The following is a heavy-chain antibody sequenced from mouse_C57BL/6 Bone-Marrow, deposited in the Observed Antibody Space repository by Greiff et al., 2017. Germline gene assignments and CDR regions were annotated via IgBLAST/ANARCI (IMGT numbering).Heavy chain of an antibody. D-gene: IGHD1-1*01. V-gene: IGHV5-6*01. CDR2: ISSGGSYT. CDR1: GFTFSSYG. J-gene: IGHJ3*01. Sequence: EVQLQESGGDLVKPGGSLKLSCAASGFTFSSYGMSWVRQTPDKRLEWVATISSGGSYTYYPDSVKGRFTISRDNAKNTLYLQMSSLKSEDTAMYYCARHRYYGSISWFAYWGQGTLVTVSA. CDR3: ARHRYYGSISWFAY.